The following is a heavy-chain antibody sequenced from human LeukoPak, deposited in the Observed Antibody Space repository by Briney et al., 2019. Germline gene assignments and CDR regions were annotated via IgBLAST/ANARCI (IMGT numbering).Heavy chain of an antibody. V-gene: IGHV1-18*01. CDR2: ISAYNGNT. D-gene: IGHD1-26*01. CDR1: GYTFTSYG. CDR3: ARHSGSYYDAFDI. Sequence: ASVKVSCKASGYTFTSYGISWVRRAPGQGLEWMGWISAYNGNTNYAQKLQGRVTITTDTSTSTAYMELRSLRSDNTAVYYCARHSGSYYDAFDIWGQGTMVTVSS. J-gene: IGHJ3*02.